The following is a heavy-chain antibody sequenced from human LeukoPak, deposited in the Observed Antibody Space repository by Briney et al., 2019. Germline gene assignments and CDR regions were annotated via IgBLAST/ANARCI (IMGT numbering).Heavy chain of an antibody. J-gene: IGHJ4*02. CDR1: GFTFSSYG. Sequence: GRSLRLSCAASGFTFSSYGMHWVRQAPGKGLEWVAVISYDGSNKYYADSVKGRFTISRDNSKNTLYLQMNSLRAEDTAVYYCVKDTFAHDYGDYWGEVDYWGQGTLVTVSS. D-gene: IGHD4-17*01. CDR2: ISYDGSNK. CDR3: VKDTFAHDYGDYWGEVDY. V-gene: IGHV3-30*18.